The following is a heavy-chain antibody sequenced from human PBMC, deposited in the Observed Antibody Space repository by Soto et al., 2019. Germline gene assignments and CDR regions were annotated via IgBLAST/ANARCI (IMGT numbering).Heavy chain of an antibody. CDR1: GFTFSSYA. Sequence: QVQLVESGGGVVQPGRSLRLSCAASGFTFSSYAMHWVRQAPGKGLEWVAVISYDGSNKYYADSVKGRFIISRDNSKNTLYLQMNSLRAEDTAVYYRARDSIYCSGGSCYENAFDIWGQGTMVTVSS. CDR3: ARDSIYCSGGSCYENAFDI. J-gene: IGHJ3*02. CDR2: ISYDGSNK. V-gene: IGHV3-30-3*01. D-gene: IGHD2-15*01.